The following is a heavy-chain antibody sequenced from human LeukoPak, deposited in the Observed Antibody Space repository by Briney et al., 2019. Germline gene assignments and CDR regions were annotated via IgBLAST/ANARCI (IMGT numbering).Heavy chain of an antibody. J-gene: IGHJ4*02. CDR3: ARQAHQGEYCSSTSCYSDY. V-gene: IGHV3-21*01. CDR1: GFTFSSYS. D-gene: IGHD2-2*01. CDR2: ISSSSSYT. Sequence: GGSLRLSCAASGFTFSSYSMNWVRQAPGKGLEWVSSISSSSSYTCYADSVKGRFTISRDNAKNSLYLQMNSLRAEDTAVYYCARQAHQGEYCSSTSCYSDYWGQGTLVTVSS.